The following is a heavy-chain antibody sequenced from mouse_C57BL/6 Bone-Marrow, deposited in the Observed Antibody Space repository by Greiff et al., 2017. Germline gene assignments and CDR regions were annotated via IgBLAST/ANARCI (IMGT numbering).Heavy chain of an antibody. CDR1: GYTFTNYW. D-gene: IGHD2-3*01. J-gene: IGHJ1*03. Sequence: QVQLQQSGAELVRPGTSVKMSCKASGYTFTNYWIGWAKQRPGHGLEWIGEIYPGGGYTNYNEKFKGKATLTADKSSSTAYMQFSSLTSEDSAIYYCARDADGYLYFDVWGTGTTVTVSS. CDR3: ARDADGYLYFDV. V-gene: IGHV1-63*01. CDR2: IYPGGGYT.